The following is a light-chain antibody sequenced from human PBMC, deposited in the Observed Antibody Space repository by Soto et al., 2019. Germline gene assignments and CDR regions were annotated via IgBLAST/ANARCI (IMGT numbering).Light chain of an antibody. CDR2: EVD. CDR3: CSYGLRDTPYV. V-gene: IGLV2-23*02. CDR1: SSDVGSYDL. J-gene: IGLJ1*01. Sequence: QSVLTQPASVSGSPGQSITISCAGTSSDVGSYDLVSWYQQHTGKAPTLMIYEVDKRPSGISHRFSGSKSVNTASLTISGLQSEDDADFYCCSYGLRDTPYVFGTGTKLTVL.